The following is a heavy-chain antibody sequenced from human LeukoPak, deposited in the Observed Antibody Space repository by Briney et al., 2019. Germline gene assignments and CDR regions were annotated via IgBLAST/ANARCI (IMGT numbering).Heavy chain of an antibody. V-gene: IGHV4-61*02. CDR3: ARNVVVVAANWFDP. CDR1: GGSISSGSHY. CDR2: IYTSGSA. D-gene: IGHD2-15*01. J-gene: IGHJ5*02. Sequence: SETLSLTCTVSGGSISSGSHYWSWIRQPAGKGLEWIGRIYTSGSANYNPSLKSRVTISVDTSKNQFSLKLSSVTAADTAVYYCARNVVVVAANWFDPWGQGTLVTVSS.